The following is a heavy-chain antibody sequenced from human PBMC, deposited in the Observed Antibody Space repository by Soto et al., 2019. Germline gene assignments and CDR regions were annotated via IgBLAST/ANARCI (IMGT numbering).Heavy chain of an antibody. D-gene: IGHD3-3*01. CDR1: GGTFSSYA. J-gene: IGHJ6*02. CDR3: ARDRQYYDFWSAYYYYCMDV. CDR2: IIPIFGTA. V-gene: IGHV1-69*01. Sequence: QVQLVQSGAEVKKPGSSVKVSCKASGGTFSSYAISWVRQAPGQGLEWMGGIIPIFGTANYAQKFQGRVTITADESTSTAYMELSSLRSEDTAVYYCARDRQYYDFWSAYYYYCMDVWGQGTTVTVSS.